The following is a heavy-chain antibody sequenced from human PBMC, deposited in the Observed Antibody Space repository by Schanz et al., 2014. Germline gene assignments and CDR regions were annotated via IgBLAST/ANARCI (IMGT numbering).Heavy chain of an antibody. CDR1: GFTFSSYN. Sequence: EVQLVESGGGLVRPGDSLRLSCAASGFTFSSYNINWVRQAPGKGLEYISSISPSSSYIYYADSVKGRFTISRDNAKNSLYLQMNSLRAEDAAVYYCARQRSYFYAMDVWGQGTTVTVSS. V-gene: IGHV3-21*02. CDR2: ISPSSSYI. CDR3: ARQRSYFYAMDV. J-gene: IGHJ6*02.